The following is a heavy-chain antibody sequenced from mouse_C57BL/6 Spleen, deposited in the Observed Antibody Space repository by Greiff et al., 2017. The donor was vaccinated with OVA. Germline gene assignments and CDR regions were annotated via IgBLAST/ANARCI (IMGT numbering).Heavy chain of an antibody. D-gene: IGHD2-3*01. J-gene: IGHJ4*01. Sequence: QVQLQQPGTELVKPGASVKLSCKASGYTFTSYWMHWVKQRPGQGLEWIGNINPSNGGTNYNEKFKSKATLTVDKSSSTAYMQLSSLTSEASAVYYCARGENIYDGYLFYAMDYWGQGTSVTVSS. CDR1: GYTFTSYW. CDR2: INPSNGGT. V-gene: IGHV1-53*01. CDR3: ARGENIYDGYLFYAMDY.